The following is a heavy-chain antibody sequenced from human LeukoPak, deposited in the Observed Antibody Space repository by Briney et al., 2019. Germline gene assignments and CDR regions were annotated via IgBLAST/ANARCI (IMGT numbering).Heavy chain of an antibody. CDR2: IKSKTDGGTT. J-gene: IGHJ4*02. V-gene: IGHV3-15*01. Sequence: PGGSLRLSCAASGFTFGNAWMSWVRQAPGKGLEWVGRIKSKTDGGTTDYAAPVKGRFTISRDDSKNTLYLQMNSLKTEDTAVYYCTTDRTYYDFWSGADQYWGQGTLVTVSS. CDR3: TTDRTYYDFWSGADQY. CDR1: GFTFGNAW. D-gene: IGHD3-3*01.